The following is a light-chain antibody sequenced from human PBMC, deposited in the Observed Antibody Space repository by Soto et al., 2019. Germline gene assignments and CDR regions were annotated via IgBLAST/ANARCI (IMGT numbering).Light chain of an antibody. V-gene: IGKV3-15*01. Sequence: VMRQSPATLCVCPGETATGSGRRRQSDSSNLARYQQKPVQAPSRLIYGASTRATDIPPRFSGSGSGTEFTLTITSLQSEDFAVYYCQQYKNWPPLTFGGGTKVDIK. CDR3: QQYKNWPPLT. CDR1: QSDSSN. CDR2: GAS. J-gene: IGKJ4*01.